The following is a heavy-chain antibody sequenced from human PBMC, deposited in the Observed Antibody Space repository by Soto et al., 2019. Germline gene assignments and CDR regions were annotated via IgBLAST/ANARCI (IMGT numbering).Heavy chain of an antibody. J-gene: IGHJ4*02. CDR3: ARMSADGYHL. V-gene: IGHV4-39*07. D-gene: IGHD2-2*01. Sequence: SETLSLTCPVSGGSISSSSYYWGWIRQPPGKGLEWIGSIYYSGSTYYNPSLKSRLGMSLDTSKNQFSLKMTSMTAADTAVYYCARMSADGYHLWGQGTLGTVS. CDR2: IYYSGST. CDR1: GGSISSSSYY.